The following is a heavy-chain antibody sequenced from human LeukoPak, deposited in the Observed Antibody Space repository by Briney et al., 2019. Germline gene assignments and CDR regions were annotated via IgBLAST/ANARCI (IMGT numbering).Heavy chain of an antibody. Sequence: PGGSLRLSCAASGFTFSRYSMNWVRQAPGKGLEWISDISSSSSTMRYADSVKGRFTSSRDNAKNSLYLQMNSLRAEDTAVYYCARVPNIVATLSGGGDWLSYSYYFDYWGQGTLVTVSS. J-gene: IGHJ4*02. V-gene: IGHV3-48*01. CDR2: ISSSSSTM. CDR1: GFTFSRYS. D-gene: IGHD5-12*01. CDR3: ARVPNIVATLSGGGDWLSYSYYFDY.